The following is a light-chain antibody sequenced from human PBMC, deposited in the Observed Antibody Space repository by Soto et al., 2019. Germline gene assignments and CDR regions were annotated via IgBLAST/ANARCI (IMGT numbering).Light chain of an antibody. CDR1: QTVRNNY. CDR3: QDFDSPQWT. J-gene: IGKJ1*01. V-gene: IGKV3-20*01. CDR2: DAS. Sequence: EFVLTQSPGTLSLSPGERATLSCRASQTVRNNYLAWYQQKPGQAPRLLIYDASSRATGIPDRFSGGGSGTDFTLTISRLEPEDFAVYYCQDFDSPQWTFGQGTKV.